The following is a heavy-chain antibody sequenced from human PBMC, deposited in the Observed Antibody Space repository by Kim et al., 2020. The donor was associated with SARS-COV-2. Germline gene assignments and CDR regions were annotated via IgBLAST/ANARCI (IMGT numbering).Heavy chain of an antibody. D-gene: IGHD3-10*01. Sequence: SETLSLTCTVSGYSISSDYYWGWIRQPPGKGLEWIGSIYHSGSTYYNPSLESPVIILVDTSKNQFSLKLSSVTAADTAVYYCARGSGYGSGSYLDFWGQGMLVTVSS. CDR1: GYSISSDYY. CDR3: ARGSGYGSGSYLDF. CDR2: IYHSGST. J-gene: IGHJ4*02. V-gene: IGHV4-38-2*02.